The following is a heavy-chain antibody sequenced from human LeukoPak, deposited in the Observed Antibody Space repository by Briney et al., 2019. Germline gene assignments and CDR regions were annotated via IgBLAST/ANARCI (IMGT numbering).Heavy chain of an antibody. J-gene: IGHJ3*02. D-gene: IGHD3-22*01. V-gene: IGHV4-59*08. Sequence: SETLSLTCTVSGGSISSYYWSWIRQPPGKGLEWIGYIYYSGSTNYNPSLKSRVTISVDTSKNQFSLKLSSVTAADTAVYYCARRRQPYYYDSSGYYRPIDAFDIWGQGTMVTVSS. CDR3: ARRRQPYYYDSSGYYRPIDAFDI. CDR1: GGSISSYY. CDR2: IYYSGST.